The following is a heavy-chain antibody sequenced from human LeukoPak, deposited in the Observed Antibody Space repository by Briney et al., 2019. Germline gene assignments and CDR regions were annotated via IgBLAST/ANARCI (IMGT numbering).Heavy chain of an antibody. CDR1: GYSFTSYW. CDR3: ARFLHIAVAGPTGWFDP. CDR2: IYPGDSDT. D-gene: IGHD6-19*01. J-gene: IGHJ5*02. Sequence: PGESLKISCKGSGYSFTSYWIGWVRQMPGKGLEWMGIIYPGDSDTRYSPSFQGQVTISADKSISTAYLQWSSLKASDTAMYYYARFLHIAVAGPTGWFDPWGQGTLVTVSS. V-gene: IGHV5-51*01.